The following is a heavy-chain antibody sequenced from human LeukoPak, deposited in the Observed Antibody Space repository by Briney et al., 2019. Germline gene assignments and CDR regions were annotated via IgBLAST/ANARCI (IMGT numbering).Heavy chain of an antibody. CDR2: INHSGST. CDR1: GGSFSGYY. J-gene: IGHJ4*02. V-gene: IGHV4-34*01. D-gene: IGHD6-13*01. Sequence: SETLSLTCAVYGGSFSGYYWSWIRQPPGKGLEWIGEINHSGSTNYNPSLKSRVTISVDTSKNQFSLKLSSVTAADTAVYYCARAGYSSSWYNYWGQGTLVTVSS. CDR3: ARAGYSSSWYNY.